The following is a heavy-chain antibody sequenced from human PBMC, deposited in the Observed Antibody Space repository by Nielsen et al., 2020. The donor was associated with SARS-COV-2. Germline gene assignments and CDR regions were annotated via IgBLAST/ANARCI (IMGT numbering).Heavy chain of an antibody. Sequence: WVRQAPGQGLEWMGIINPSGGSTSYAQKFQGRVTITADKSTSTAYMELSSLRSEDTAVYYCARDPRITIFGVVKAYYYYGMDVWGQGTTVTVSS. J-gene: IGHJ6*02. V-gene: IGHV1-46*01. CDR3: ARDPRITIFGVVKAYYYYGMDV. D-gene: IGHD3-3*01. CDR2: INPSGGST.